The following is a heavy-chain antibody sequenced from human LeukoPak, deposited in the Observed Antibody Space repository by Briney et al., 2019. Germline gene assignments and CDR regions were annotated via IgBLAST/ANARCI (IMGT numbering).Heavy chain of an antibody. D-gene: IGHD3-10*01. J-gene: IGHJ4*02. CDR3: AKDARTGSYYYFDY. CDR1: GLTFSSYA. Sequence: PGGSLRLSCAASGLTFSSYAMHWVRQAPGKGLEWVAVISYDGSNKYYADSVKGRFTISRDNSKNTLYLQMNSLRAEDTAVYYCAKDARTGSYYYFDYWGQGTLVTVSS. CDR2: ISYDGSNK. V-gene: IGHV3-30-3*01.